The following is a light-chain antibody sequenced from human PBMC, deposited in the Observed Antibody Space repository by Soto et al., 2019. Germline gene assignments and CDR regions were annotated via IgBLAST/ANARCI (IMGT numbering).Light chain of an antibody. CDR3: SSYTSSSNYV. J-gene: IGLJ1*01. V-gene: IGLV2-14*01. Sequence: QCVLTKPAYVSGSPGESITISCTGTSSDVGGYNYVSWYQQHPGKAPKLMIYDVSNRPSGVSNRFSGSKSGNTASLTISGLQAEDEADYYCSSYTSSSNYVFGTGTKVTVL. CDR2: DVS. CDR1: SSDVGGYNY.